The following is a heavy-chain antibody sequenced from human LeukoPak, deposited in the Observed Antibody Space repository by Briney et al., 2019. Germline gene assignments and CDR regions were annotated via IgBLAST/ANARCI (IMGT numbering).Heavy chain of an antibody. CDR2: ISAYNGNT. Sequence: ASVKVSCKASGYTFTSYGISWVRQAPGQGLEWMGWISAYNGNTNYAQKLQGRVTMTTDTSTSTAYMELRSLRSDDTAVYYCARGIAAAGTSEYFQHWGQGTLVTVSS. CDR3: ARGIAAAGTSEYFQH. CDR1: GYTFTSYG. D-gene: IGHD6-13*01. V-gene: IGHV1-18*01. J-gene: IGHJ1*01.